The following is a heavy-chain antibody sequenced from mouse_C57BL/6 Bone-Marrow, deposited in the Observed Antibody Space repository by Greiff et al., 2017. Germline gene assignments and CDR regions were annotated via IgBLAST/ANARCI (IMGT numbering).Heavy chain of an antibody. D-gene: IGHD2-3*01. J-gene: IGHJ3*01. CDR2: ISDGGSYT. CDR1: GFTFSSYA. CDR3: ASPLSAWFAY. V-gene: IGHV5-4*01. Sequence: DVQLVESGGGLVKPGGSLKLSCAASGFTFSSYAMSWVRQTPEKRLEWVATISDGGSYTYYPDNVKGRFTISRDNAKNNLYLQMSHLKSEDTAMYYCASPLSAWFAYWGQGTLVTVSA.